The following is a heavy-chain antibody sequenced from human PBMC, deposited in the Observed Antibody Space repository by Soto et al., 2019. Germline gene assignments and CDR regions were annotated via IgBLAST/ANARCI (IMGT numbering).Heavy chain of an antibody. CDR1: GFTFSGYS. CDR3: ARDFDCADGVCYTGYYYYGLDV. D-gene: IGHD2-8*01. Sequence: GGSLRLSCVVSGFTFSGYSMNWVRQTPGKGLEWLSYISSAGTTISYADSVKGRFTISRDNAKNSLYLQMYSLRDEDTAVYYCARDFDCADGVCYTGYYYYGLDVWGQGTTVTVSS. CDR2: ISSAGTTI. V-gene: IGHV3-48*02. J-gene: IGHJ6*02.